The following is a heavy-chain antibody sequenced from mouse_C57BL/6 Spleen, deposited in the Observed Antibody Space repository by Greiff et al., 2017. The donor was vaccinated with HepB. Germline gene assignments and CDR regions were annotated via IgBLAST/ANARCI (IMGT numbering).Heavy chain of an antibody. CDR1: GYTFTSYW. V-gene: IGHV1-55*01. CDR3: ARYDDYGRGFAY. D-gene: IGHD2-3*01. CDR2: IYPGSGST. Sequence: VQLQQSGAELVKPGASVKMSCKASGYTFTSYWITWVKQRPGQGLEWIGDIYPGSGSTNYHEKFKSKATLTVDTSSSTDYMQLSSLTSEDSAVYYFARYDDYGRGFAYGGQGALVTVAA. J-gene: IGHJ3*01.